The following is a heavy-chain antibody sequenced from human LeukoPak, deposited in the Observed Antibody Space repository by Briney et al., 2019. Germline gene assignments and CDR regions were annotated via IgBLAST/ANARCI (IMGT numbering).Heavy chain of an antibody. CDR3: AKGARGRLSWYFDI. CDR2: ISWESDSI. V-gene: IGHV3-9*01. CDR1: GFTFDDYA. D-gene: IGHD5-12*01. J-gene: IGHJ4*02. Sequence: PGRSLRLSCAASGFTFDDYAMHWVRQSPAKGLEWVSGISWESDSIGYVHYVKGRFTISRDNAKNTLYLQMNSLRPEDRALYYCAKGARGRLSWYFDIWGQGTLVTVSS.